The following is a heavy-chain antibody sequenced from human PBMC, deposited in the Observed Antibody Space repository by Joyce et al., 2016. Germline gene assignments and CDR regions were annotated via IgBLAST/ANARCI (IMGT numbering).Heavy chain of an antibody. D-gene: IGHD3-10*01. Sequence: EVQLVESGGGLVQTGGSLRLSCAASGFTFSADLMHWVRQAQGKGLVWVARIISDGSGTSYADSVKGRFTISRDNAKNTLFLQMNSLRAEDTAVYYCARDVHPGGFRELSPWFDPWGQGTLVTVSS. J-gene: IGHJ5*02. CDR3: ARDVHPGGFRELSPWFDP. V-gene: IGHV3-74*01. CDR1: GFTFSADL. CDR2: IISDGSGT.